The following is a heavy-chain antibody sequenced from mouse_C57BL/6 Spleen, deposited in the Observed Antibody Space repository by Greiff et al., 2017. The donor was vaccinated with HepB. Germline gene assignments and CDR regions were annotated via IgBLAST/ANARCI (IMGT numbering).Heavy chain of an antibody. D-gene: IGHD2-4*01. CDR2: ISSGGDYI. CDR1: GFTFSSYA. J-gene: IGHJ3*01. Sequence: EVKLVESGEGLVKPGGSLKLSCAASGFTFSSYAMSWVRQTPEKRLEWVAYISSGGDYIYYADTVKGRFTISRDNARNTLYLQMSSLKSEDTAMYYCTRDSYDSRFAYWGQGTLVTVSA. CDR3: TRDSYDSRFAY. V-gene: IGHV5-9-1*02.